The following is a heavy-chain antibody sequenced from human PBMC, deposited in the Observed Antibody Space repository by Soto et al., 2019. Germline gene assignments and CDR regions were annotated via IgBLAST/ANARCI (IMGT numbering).Heavy chain of an antibody. CDR3: AHRVLRTVFGLVTTTAIYFDF. CDR2: IYWDDDK. D-gene: IGHD3-3*01. Sequence: QITLNESGPTVVRPTETLTLTCRFSGFSLTTSGEGVGWIRQSPGKAPEWLGLIYWDDDKRYSASLKSRLTITKDTSKNQGVLTVSDLDPTDTATYYCAHRVLRTVFGLVTTTAIYFDFWGQGTPVAVSS. V-gene: IGHV2-5*02. J-gene: IGHJ4*02. CDR1: GFSLTTSGEG.